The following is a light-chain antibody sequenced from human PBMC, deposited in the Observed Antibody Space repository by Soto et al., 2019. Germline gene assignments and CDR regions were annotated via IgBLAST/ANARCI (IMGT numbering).Light chain of an antibody. CDR1: QGVSAY. Sequence: DIQMTQSPSSLSASVGDRVTITCRASQGVSAYLLWYQQRQGRAPKLLIYAASNLLSGVPSRFIGRGSSTNLTLTISSRQPEDYATYYYQQSYKSPHTFGQGTKLETK. V-gene: IGKV1-39*01. J-gene: IGKJ2*01. CDR3: QQSYKSPHT. CDR2: AAS.